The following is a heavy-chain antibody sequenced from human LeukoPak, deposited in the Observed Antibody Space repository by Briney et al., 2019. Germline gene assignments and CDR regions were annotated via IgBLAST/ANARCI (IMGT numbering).Heavy chain of an antibody. V-gene: IGHV4-39*07. CDR1: GGSISDSTYS. Sequence: PSETLSLTCTVSGGSISDSTYSWDWIRQPPGKGLEWIGEINHSGSTNYNPSLKSRVTISVDTSKNQFSLKLSSVTAADTAVYYCARGRGYSGYEYWGQGTLVTVSS. CDR2: INHSGST. D-gene: IGHD5-12*01. CDR3: ARGRGYSGYEY. J-gene: IGHJ4*02.